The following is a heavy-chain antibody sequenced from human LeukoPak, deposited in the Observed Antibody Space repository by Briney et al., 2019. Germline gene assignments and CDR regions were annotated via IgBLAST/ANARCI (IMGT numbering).Heavy chain of an antibody. D-gene: IGHD6-13*01. CDR2: ISGSGGTT. CDR3: AKEQLIPYYFDY. V-gene: IGHV3-23*01. J-gene: IGHJ4*02. CDR1: GFTFSSYV. Sequence: PGGSLRLSCAASGFTFSSYVMSWVRQAPGKGLEWASAISGSGGTTYYADSVKGRFTISRDNSKNTLFLQMNSLRAEDTAVYYCAKEQLIPYYFDYWGQGTLVTASS.